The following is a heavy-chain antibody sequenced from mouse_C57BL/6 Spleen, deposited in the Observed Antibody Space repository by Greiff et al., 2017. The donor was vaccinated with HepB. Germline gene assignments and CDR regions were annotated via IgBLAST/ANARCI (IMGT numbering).Heavy chain of an antibody. CDR1: GFSLTSYG. CDR3: ARSYDGYYFDV. D-gene: IGHD2-3*01. CDR2: IWSGGST. J-gene: IGHJ1*03. V-gene: IGHV2-2*01. Sequence: QVQLKQSGPGLVQPSQSLSITCTVSGFSLTSYGVHWVRQSPGKGLEWLGVIWSGGSTDYNAAFISRLSISKDNSTSQVFFKMNSLQADDTAIYYCARSYDGYYFDVWGTGTTVTVSS.